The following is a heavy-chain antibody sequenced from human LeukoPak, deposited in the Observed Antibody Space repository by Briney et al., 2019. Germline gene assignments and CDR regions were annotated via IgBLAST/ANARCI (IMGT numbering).Heavy chain of an antibody. CDR1: GGCIIRSTYY. V-gene: IGHV4-39*01. CDR2: INYGGST. J-gene: IGHJ4*02. Sequence: TSETLSLSCTFSGGCIIRSTYYWGWIRQPPGKGLEWIGSINYGGSTYYNPSLKSRVTISVDTSKNQFSLKLSSVTATDTAVYYCARLDIHQEEVDYWGQGSLVTVSS. D-gene: IGHD2-2*03. CDR3: ARLDIHQEEVDY.